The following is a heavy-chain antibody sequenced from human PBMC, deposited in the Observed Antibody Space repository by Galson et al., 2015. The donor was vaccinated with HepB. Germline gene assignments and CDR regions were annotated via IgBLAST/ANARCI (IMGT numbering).Heavy chain of an antibody. CDR1: GGSFSGYY. V-gene: IGHV4-34*01. J-gene: IGHJ4*02. Sequence: TLSLTCAVYGGSFSGYYWSWIRQPPGKGLEWIGEINHSGSTNYNPSLKSRVTISVDTSKNQFPLKLSSVTAADTAVYYCARGLRWLRPPGFDYWGQGTLVTVSS. CDR2: INHSGST. D-gene: IGHD5-12*01. CDR3: ARGLRWLRPPGFDY.